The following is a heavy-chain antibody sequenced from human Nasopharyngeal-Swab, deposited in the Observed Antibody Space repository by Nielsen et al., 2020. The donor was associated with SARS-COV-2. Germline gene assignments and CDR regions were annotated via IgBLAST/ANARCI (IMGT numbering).Heavy chain of an antibody. CDR1: DGSISRYY. CDR2: IYYSGST. J-gene: IGHJ6*02. V-gene: IGHV4-59*01. CDR3: ARAEYELQSFGYYYYIMDV. D-gene: IGHD3-10*01. Sequence: SETLSLTCTLSDGSISRYYWSWIRQPPGKGLEWIGYIYYSGSTFYNPSLKSRVTMSVDTSKNQFSLNLSSVTAADTAVYFCARAEYELQSFGYYYYIMDVWGQGTTVTVSS.